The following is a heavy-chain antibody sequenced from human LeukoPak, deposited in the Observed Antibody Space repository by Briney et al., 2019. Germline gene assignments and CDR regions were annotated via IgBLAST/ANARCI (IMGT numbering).Heavy chain of an antibody. Sequence: GASVKVSCKASGYTFTGYYMHWVRQAPGQGLEWMGIINPSGGSTSYAQKFQGRVTMTRDMSTSTVYMELSSLRSEDTAVYYCARGLLGDIVVVVAAKPYYFDYWGQGTLVTVSS. J-gene: IGHJ4*02. CDR1: GYTFTGYY. CDR3: ARGLLGDIVVVVAAKPYYFDY. V-gene: IGHV1-46*01. D-gene: IGHD2-15*01. CDR2: INPSGGST.